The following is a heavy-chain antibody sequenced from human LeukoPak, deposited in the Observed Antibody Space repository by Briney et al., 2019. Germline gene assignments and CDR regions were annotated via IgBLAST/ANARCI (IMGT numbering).Heavy chain of an antibody. Sequence: SQTLSLTCTVSGGSISSGGYYWSWIRQPPGKGLVWIGYIYHSGSTNYNPSLKSRVTMSVDTSKNQFSLKLSSVTAADTAVYYCARGVITMIVGEVFDYWGQGTLVTVSS. J-gene: IGHJ4*02. V-gene: IGHV4-30-2*01. D-gene: IGHD3-22*01. CDR3: ARGVITMIVGEVFDY. CDR1: GGSISSGGYY. CDR2: IYHSGST.